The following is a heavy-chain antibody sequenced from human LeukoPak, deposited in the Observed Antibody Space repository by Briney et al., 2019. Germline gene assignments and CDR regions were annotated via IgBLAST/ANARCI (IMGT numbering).Heavy chain of an antibody. D-gene: IGHD5-12*01. CDR1: GDSTSSHY. Sequence: SETLSLTCTVSGDSTSSHYWSWIRQPPGKGLEWIGSIYYSGSTYYNPSLKSRVTISVDTSKNQFSLKLSSVTAADTAVYYCARPGSGYDKAAFDIWGQGTMVTVSS. V-gene: IGHV4-39*01. J-gene: IGHJ3*02. CDR3: ARPGSGYDKAAFDI. CDR2: IYYSGST.